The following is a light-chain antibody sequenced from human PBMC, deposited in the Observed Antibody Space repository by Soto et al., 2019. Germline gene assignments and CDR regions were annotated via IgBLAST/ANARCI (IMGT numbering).Light chain of an antibody. J-gene: IGKJ1*01. CDR3: QQSFNLPRT. CDR2: AAS. CDR1: QSLVYSDGNTY. V-gene: IGKV2D-30*01. Sequence: VVMTQSPLSLPVTLGQPASISCRSSQSLVYSDGNTYLNWFQHSPGQPPKLLLFAASNLHAGVPPRFSGSGSGTSFSLTIRSLQPEDFATYYCQQSFNLPRTFGPGTKVDIK.